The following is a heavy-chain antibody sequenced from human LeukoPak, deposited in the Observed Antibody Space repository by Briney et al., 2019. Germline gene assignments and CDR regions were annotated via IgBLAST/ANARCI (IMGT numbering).Heavy chain of an antibody. CDR2: ISWNSGSI. J-gene: IGHJ5*02. D-gene: IGHD4-17*01. CDR3: AKSQDYGDYGNWFDP. V-gene: IGHV3-9*01. Sequence: GGSLRLSCAASGFTFSSYAMSWVRQAPGKGLEWVSGISWNSGSIGYADSVKGRFTISRDNAKNSLYLQMNSLRAEDTALYYCAKSQDYGDYGNWFDPWGQGTLVTVSS. CDR1: GFTFSSYA.